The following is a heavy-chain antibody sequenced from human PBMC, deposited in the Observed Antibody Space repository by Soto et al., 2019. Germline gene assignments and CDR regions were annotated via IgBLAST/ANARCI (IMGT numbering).Heavy chain of an antibody. CDR1: GYTFTSYA. J-gene: IGHJ6*03. Sequence: ASVKVYCKASGYTFTSYAISWVRQAPGQGLAWMGWISAYNGNTNYAQKLQGRVTMTTDISTSTAYMAVRSVRSDDTAVYYCSIDLDSVYTYSDSYFYLMDVWGKGTTVTVSS. D-gene: IGHD5-12*01. CDR2: ISAYNGNT. CDR3: SIDLDSVYTYSDSYFYLMDV. V-gene: IGHV1-18*01.